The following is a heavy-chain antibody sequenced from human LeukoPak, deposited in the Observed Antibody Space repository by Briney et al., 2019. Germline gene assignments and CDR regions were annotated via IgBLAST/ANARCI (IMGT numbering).Heavy chain of an antibody. V-gene: IGHV3-21*01. D-gene: IGHD2-2*01. J-gene: IGHJ5*02. CDR2: ISSSSSYI. CDR1: GFTFSSYS. CDR3: ARDSCSSTSCDEWFDP. Sequence: PGGSLRLSCAASGFTFSSYSMNWVRQAPGKGLEWVSSISSSSSYIYYADSVKGRFTISRDNAKNSLYLQMNSLRAEDTAVYYCARDSCSSTSCDEWFDPWGQGTLVTVSS.